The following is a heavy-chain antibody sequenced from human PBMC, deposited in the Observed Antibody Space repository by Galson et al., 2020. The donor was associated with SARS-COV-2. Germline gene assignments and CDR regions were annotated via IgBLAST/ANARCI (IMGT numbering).Heavy chain of an antibody. Sequence: GSLRLSCAASGFTFSSYWMSWVRQAPGKGLEWVANIKQDGSEKYYVDSVKGRFTISRDKAKNSLYLQMNSLRAEDTAVYYCAGVGPAAIPDWFDPWGQGTLVTVSS. CDR1: GFTFSSYW. J-gene: IGHJ5*02. CDR3: AGVGPAAIPDWFDP. CDR2: IKQDGSEK. V-gene: IGHV3-7*01. D-gene: IGHD2-2*02.